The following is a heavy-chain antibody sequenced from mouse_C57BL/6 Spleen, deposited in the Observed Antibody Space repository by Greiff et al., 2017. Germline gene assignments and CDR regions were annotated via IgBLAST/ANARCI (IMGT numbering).Heavy chain of an antibody. J-gene: IGHJ2*01. D-gene: IGHD1-1*01. Sequence: VQLKESGGGLVQPGGSMKLSCVASGFTFSNYWMNWVRQSPEKGLEWVAQIRLKSDNYATHYAESVKGRFTISRDDSKSSVYLQMNNLRAEDTGIYYCTAYYYGSSVDYWGQGTTLTVSS. CDR3: TAYYYGSSVDY. CDR2: IRLKSDNYAT. CDR1: GFTFSNYW. V-gene: IGHV6-3*01.